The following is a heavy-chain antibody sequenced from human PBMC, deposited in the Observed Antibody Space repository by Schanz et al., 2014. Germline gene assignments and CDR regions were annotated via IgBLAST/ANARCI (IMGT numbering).Heavy chain of an antibody. J-gene: IGHJ4*02. Sequence: EVQLVESGGGLVQPGGSLRLSCAASGFTFSTYWMSWVRQAPGKGLEWVTNLKQAESERSYVDSVKGRFTISRANAKNSPYLQMNRLRAENTAVYYCARAKGGYYAFDYWGQGTLATVSS. D-gene: IGHD3-3*01. CDR1: GFTFSTYW. V-gene: IGHV3-7*01. CDR2: LKQAESER. CDR3: ARAKGGYYAFDY.